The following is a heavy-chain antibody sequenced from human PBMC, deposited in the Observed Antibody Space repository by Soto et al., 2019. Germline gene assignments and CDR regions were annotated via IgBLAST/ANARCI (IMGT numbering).Heavy chain of an antibody. D-gene: IGHD3-3*01. CDR1: GLTLSDYS. CDR2: IVSGGSK. CDR3: ATARMRFMAWQSTGYPHYYYMDV. Sequence: DVQLVESGGGLVQPGGSLRLACGASGLTLSDYSLVWVRQAQGKGLEWVSHIVSGGSKDYTDSVRGRFTISRDDAKNSLYLQMSNLRVEDTAVYYCATARMRFMAWQSTGYPHYYYMDVWGKGTTVTVSS. V-gene: IGHV3-48*01. J-gene: IGHJ6*03.